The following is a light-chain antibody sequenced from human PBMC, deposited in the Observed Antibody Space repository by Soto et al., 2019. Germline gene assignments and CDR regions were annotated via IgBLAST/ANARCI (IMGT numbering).Light chain of an antibody. J-gene: IGKJ4*01. Sequence: TVLTQSPATLTLSPGERATLSCKASQSIGNSLGWFQQKPGQAPRLLIDDAFNRPTGIPARFTGSGSGSDFPLTFCSLEPEDFGVYYCRQRYNWPLTFGGGTKVEIK. CDR3: RQRYNWPLT. V-gene: IGKV3-11*01. CDR2: DAF. CDR1: QSIGNS.